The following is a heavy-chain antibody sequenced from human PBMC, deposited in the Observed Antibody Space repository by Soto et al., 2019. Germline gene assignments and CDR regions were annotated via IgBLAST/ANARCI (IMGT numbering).Heavy chain of an antibody. CDR1: GFTFSNYN. V-gene: IGHV3-48*02. D-gene: IGHD3-22*01. J-gene: IGHJ4*02. CDR2: ISSSSTI. Sequence: EVQLVESGGGLVQPGGSLRLSCAASGFTFSNYNMNWVRQAPGKGLEWVSSISSSSTIYYADSVKGRFTISRDNAKNSLYLQMNSLRDEDTAVYYCASRYYYDSSDYYYPYYYWGQGTLVTVSS. CDR3: ASRYYYDSSDYYYPYYY.